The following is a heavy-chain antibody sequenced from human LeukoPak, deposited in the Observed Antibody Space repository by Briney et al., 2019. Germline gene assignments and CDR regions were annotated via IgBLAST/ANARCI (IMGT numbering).Heavy chain of an antibody. CDR2: IIPISGTS. J-gene: IGHJ4*02. CDR1: GGAFSSHA. Sequence: SVKVSCKASGGAFSSHAISWVRQAPGQGLERMGAIIPISGTSNYAQKFRGRVTITADESTSTAYMELSSLRSEDTAVFYCARWAGYTSGWYWGPFDYWGQGTLVTVSS. CDR3: ARWAGYTSGWYWGPFDY. V-gene: IGHV1-69*13. D-gene: IGHD6-19*01.